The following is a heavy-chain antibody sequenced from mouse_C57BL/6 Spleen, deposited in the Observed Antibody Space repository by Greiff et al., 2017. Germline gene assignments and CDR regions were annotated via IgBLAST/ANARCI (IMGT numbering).Heavy chain of an antibody. D-gene: IGHD2-5*01. V-gene: IGHV1-54*01. Sequence: VQLQQSGAELVRPGTSVKVSCKASGYAFTNYLIEWVKQRPGQGLEWIGVINPGSGGTNYNEKFKGKATLTADKSSSTAYMQLSSLTSEDSAVYFCARRSNSWYFDVWGTGTTVTVSS. CDR2: INPGSGGT. CDR3: ARRSNSWYFDV. J-gene: IGHJ1*03. CDR1: GYAFTNYL.